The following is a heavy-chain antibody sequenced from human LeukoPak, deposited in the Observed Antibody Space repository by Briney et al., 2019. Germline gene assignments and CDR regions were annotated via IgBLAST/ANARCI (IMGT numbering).Heavy chain of an antibody. J-gene: IGHJ3*02. Sequence: SETLSLTCTVSGGSISSYYWSWIRQPPGMGLEWIGYIYYSGSTNYNPSLKSRVTISVDTSKNQFSLKLGSVTAADTAVYYCAGNLYYDSSGYYFRGAFDIWGQGTMVTVSS. V-gene: IGHV4-59*12. CDR2: IYYSGST. D-gene: IGHD3-22*01. CDR1: GGSISSYY. CDR3: AGNLYYDSSGYYFRGAFDI.